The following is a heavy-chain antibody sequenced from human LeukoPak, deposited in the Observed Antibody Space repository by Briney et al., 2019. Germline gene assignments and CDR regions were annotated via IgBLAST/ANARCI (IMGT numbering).Heavy chain of an antibody. J-gene: IGHJ4*02. D-gene: IGHD6-6*01. V-gene: IGHV1-8*01. CDR3: ARGSKRRAARGGAYYFDY. CDR1: GYTFTSYD. CDR2: MNPNSGNT. Sequence: ASVKVSCKASGYTFTSYDINWVRQATGQGLEWMGWMNPNSGNTGYAQKFQGRVTMTRNTSISTAYMELSSLRSEDTAVYYCARGSKRRAARGGAYYFDYWGQGTLVTVSS.